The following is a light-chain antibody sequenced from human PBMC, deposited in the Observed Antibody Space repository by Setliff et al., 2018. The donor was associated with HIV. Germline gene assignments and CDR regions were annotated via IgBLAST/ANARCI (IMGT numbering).Light chain of an antibody. V-gene: IGLV2-23*02. CDR1: SSDVGAYNY. CDR2: EVT. CDR3: CSYAGGNTYV. Sequence: QSALAQPTSVSGSPGQSITISCTGTSSDVGAYNYVSWYQQYPGKAPKVMIYEVTKRPSGVSNRFSGSKSGNTASLTISGLQAEDESDYYCCSYAGGNTYVFGSGTKVTVL. J-gene: IGLJ1*01.